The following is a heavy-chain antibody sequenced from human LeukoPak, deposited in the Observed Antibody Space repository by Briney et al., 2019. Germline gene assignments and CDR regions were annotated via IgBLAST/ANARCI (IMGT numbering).Heavy chain of an antibody. CDR3: ARGATRYYDILTGYSPYYYYGMDV. CDR2: IYYSGST. CDR1: GGSISSGDYY. Sequence: SQTLSLTCTVSGGSISSGDYYWSWIRQPPGKGLEWIGYIYYSGSTYYHPSLKSRVTISVDTSKNQFSLKLSSVTAADTAVYYCARGATRYYDILTGYSPYYYYGMDVWGQGTTVTVSS. D-gene: IGHD3-9*01. J-gene: IGHJ6*02. V-gene: IGHV4-30-4*01.